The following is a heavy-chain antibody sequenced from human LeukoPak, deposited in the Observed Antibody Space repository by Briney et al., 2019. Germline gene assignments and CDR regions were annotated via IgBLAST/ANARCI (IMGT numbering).Heavy chain of an antibody. CDR2: ISSSGSTI. V-gene: IGHV3-11*04. Sequence: KSGGSLRLSCAASGFTFSDYYMSWIRQAPGKGLEWVSYISSSGSTIYYADSVKGRFTISRDNAKNSLYLQMNSLRAEDTAVYYCARDRSSTRGRMGCFDYWGQGTLVTVSS. D-gene: IGHD6-13*01. CDR1: GFTFSDYY. J-gene: IGHJ4*02. CDR3: ARDRSSTRGRMGCFDY.